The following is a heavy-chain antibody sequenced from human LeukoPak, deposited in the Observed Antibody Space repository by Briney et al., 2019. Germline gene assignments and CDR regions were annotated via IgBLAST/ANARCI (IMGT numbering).Heavy chain of an antibody. CDR3: ARALKYYYDSSGYPQIDI. CDR1: GGTFSSYA. J-gene: IGHJ3*02. CDR2: IIPIFGTA. Sequence: SVKVSCKATGGTFSSYAISWVRQAPGQGLEWMGGIIPIFGTANYAQKFQGRVTITADESTSTAYMELSSLRSEDTAVYYCARALKYYYDSSGYPQIDIWGQGTMVTVSS. D-gene: IGHD3-22*01. V-gene: IGHV1-69*01.